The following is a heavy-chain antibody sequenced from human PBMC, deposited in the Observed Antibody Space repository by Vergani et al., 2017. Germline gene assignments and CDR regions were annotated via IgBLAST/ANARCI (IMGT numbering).Heavy chain of an antibody. D-gene: IGHD2/OR15-2a*01. CDR3: AREQFLPIDYFDY. CDR1: GGTFSSYA. CDR2: IIPIFGTA. V-gene: IGHV1-69*05. J-gene: IGHJ4*02. Sequence: QVQLVQSGAEVKKPGSSVKVSCKASGGTFSSYAISWVRQAPGQGLEWMGRIIPIFGTANYAQKFQGRDTITTDTSTSTAYMELRSLRSDDTAVYYCAREQFLPIDYFDYWGQGTLVTVSS.